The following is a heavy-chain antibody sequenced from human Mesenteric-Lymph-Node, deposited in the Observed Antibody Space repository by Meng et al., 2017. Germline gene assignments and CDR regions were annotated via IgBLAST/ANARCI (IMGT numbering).Heavy chain of an antibody. J-gene: IGHJ3*02. V-gene: IGHV1-2*06. CDR1: GYTFTGYY. CDR2: INPNSGGT. D-gene: IGHD3-3*01. Sequence: ASVKVSCKASGYTFTGYYMHWVRQAPGQGLEWMGRINPNSGGTNYAQKFQGRVTMTRDTSISTAYMELSRLRSDDTAVYYCARDRIGVFDAFDIWGQGTMVTVSS. CDR3: ARDRIGVFDAFDI.